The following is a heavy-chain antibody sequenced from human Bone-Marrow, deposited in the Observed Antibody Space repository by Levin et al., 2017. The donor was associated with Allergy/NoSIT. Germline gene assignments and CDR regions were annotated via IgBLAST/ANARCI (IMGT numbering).Heavy chain of an antibody. V-gene: IGHV3-23*01. CDR3: AKWGSYCGGDCYWFAPFEC. Sequence: GESLKISCAASGFTFNNYGLSWVRKAPGKGLEWVSAISGSGNNIYYADSVRGRFAISRDKSKNTLDRQWNSLTAEDTPVDYCAKWGSYCGGDCYWFAPFECRGQGALVTVSS. J-gene: IGHJ1*01. CDR1: GFTFNNYG. D-gene: IGHD2-21*01. CDR2: ISGSGNNI.